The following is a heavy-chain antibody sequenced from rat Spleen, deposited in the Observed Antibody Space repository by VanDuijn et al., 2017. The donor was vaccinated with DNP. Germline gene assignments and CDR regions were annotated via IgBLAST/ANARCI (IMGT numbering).Heavy chain of an antibody. V-gene: IGHV5-20*01. D-gene: IGHD5-1*01. CDR3: AKVGSPGYFDY. CDR1: GFTFNDYY. Sequence: EVQLVESDGGLVQPGRSLKLSCAASGFTFNDYYMAWVRQAPTKGLEWVASISYDGGNTYYRDSVKGRLTISRDKAKSSLYLQMDSLRSEDTSTYYCAKVGSPGYFDYWGQGVMVTVSS. J-gene: IGHJ2*01. CDR2: ISYDGGNT.